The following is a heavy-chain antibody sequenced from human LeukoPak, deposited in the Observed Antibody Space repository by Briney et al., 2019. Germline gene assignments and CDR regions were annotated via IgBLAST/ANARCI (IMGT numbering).Heavy chain of an antibody. CDR2: INPGNGNT. Sequence: ASVKVSCKASGYTFTSYTLHWVRQAPGQRLEWMGWINPGNGNTEYSRKFQGRVTITRDTSASTAYMELSSLRSEDMAVYYCARDRSSGSYYFHYWGQGTLVTVSS. V-gene: IGHV1-3*01. CDR3: ARDRSSGSYYFHY. D-gene: IGHD1-26*01. CDR1: GYTFTSYT. J-gene: IGHJ4*02.